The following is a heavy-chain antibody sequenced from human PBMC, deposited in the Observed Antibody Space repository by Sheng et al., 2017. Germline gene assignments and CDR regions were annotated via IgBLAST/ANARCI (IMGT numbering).Heavy chain of an antibody. CDR2: IYHSGTT. CDR3: ARNRPVAGPDN. V-gene: IGHV4-38-2*02. Sequence: QVQLQESGPGLVKPSETQSLTCTVSGSSITTSFFWGWIRQTPGKGLEWIGSIYHSGTTYYNPSLKSRVTISVDTSKNQFSLELRSVTDADSAIYYCARNRPVAGPDNWGHGTLVTVSS. D-gene: IGHD6-19*01. CDR1: GSSITTSFF. J-gene: IGHJ4*01.